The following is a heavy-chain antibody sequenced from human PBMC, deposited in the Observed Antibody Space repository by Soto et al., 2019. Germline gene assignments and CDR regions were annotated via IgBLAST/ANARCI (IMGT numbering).Heavy chain of an antibody. J-gene: IGHJ6*03. CDR1: GGSISSYY. D-gene: IGHD3-10*01. Sequence: SETLSLTCTVSGGSISSYYWSWIRQPPGKGLEWIGYIYYSGSTNYNPSLKSRVTISVDTSKNQFSLKLSSVTAADTAVYYCARGFLDGWFGELTPPYYYYYYMDVWGKGTTVTVSS. CDR3: ARGFLDGWFGELTPPYYYYYYMDV. CDR2: IYYSGST. V-gene: IGHV4-59*01.